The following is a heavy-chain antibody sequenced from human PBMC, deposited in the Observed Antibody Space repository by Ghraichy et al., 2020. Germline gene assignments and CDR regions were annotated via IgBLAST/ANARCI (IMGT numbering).Heavy chain of an antibody. J-gene: IGHJ4*02. Sequence: SETLSLTCTVSGGSISSGGYYWSWIRQHPGKGLEWIGYIYYSGSTYYNPSLKSRVAISVDTSKNQFSLKLSSVTAADTAVYYCARDGRAYFDYWGQGTLVTVSS. CDR1: GGSISSGGYY. CDR3: ARDGRAYFDY. CDR2: IYYSGST. V-gene: IGHV4-31*03.